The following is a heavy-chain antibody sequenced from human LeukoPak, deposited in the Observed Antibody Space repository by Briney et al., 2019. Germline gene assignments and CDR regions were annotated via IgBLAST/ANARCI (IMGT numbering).Heavy chain of an antibody. CDR3: ARDYTAAGTTHYYYYGMDV. CDR2: IWYDGSNK. V-gene: IGHV3-33*01. J-gene: IGHJ6*02. D-gene: IGHD6-13*01. CDR1: GFTFSSYG. Sequence: GGPLRLSCAASGFTFSSYGMHWVRQAPGKGLEWVAVIWYDGSNKYYADSVKGRFTISRDNSKNTLYLQMNSLRAEDTAVYYCARDYTAAGTTHYYYYGMDVWGQGTTVTVSS.